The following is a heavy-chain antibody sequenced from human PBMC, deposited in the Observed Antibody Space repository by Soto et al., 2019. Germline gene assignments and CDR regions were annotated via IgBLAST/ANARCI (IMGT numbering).Heavy chain of an antibody. V-gene: IGHV1-46*01. CDR3: LREKCEVRRNDPFDI. J-gene: IGHJ3*02. CDR1: GYTFINYY. CDR2: INPNGGST. Sequence: GASVRVSCKPSGYTFINYYMPWVRQAPGQRLEWKRIINPNGGSTTYAQKYQGRDTLTRKTSTNTVNMEMSSLRSEDTAVYYFLREKCEVRRNDPFDIWGQGTMVTVSS.